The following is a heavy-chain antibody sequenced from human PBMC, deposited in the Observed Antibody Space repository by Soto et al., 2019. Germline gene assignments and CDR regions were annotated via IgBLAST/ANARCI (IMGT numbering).Heavy chain of an antibody. CDR2: IYYRDTT. Sequence: QVQLQESGPGLVMPSQTLSLTCSVSGASISSGGYYWTWIRQIPGKDLEWIGYIYYRDTTYFNPSLRGRLAMSIDASKIQFSLRLTPVLVEDTAVYYCARGNDYCGYFDSWGQGTLVTVSS. CDR1: GASISSGGYY. D-gene: IGHD3-3*01. J-gene: IGHJ4*03. V-gene: IGHV4-31*03. CDR3: ARGNDYCGYFDS.